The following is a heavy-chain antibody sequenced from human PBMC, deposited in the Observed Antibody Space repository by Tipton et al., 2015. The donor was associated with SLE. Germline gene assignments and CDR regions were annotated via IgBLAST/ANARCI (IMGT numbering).Heavy chain of an antibody. D-gene: IGHD1-1*01. J-gene: IGHJ4*02. CDR2: ISHSGSA. V-gene: IGHV4-34*01. Sequence: TLSLTCAVSRGSFSGYAWNWIRQAPGKGPEWIGEISHSGSANYNASLKSRVTISVDTSKNQFSLKLSSVTAADTAVYYCARQLDGVDYWGQGTLVTVSS. CDR3: ARQLDGVDY. CDR1: RGSFSGYA.